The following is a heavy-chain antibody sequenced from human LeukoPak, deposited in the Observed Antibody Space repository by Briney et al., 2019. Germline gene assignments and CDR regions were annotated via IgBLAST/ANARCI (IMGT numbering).Heavy chain of an antibody. J-gene: IGHJ6*03. CDR1: GFTFSSYA. D-gene: IGHD1-26*01. CDR3: AKVGGELVEGSPSGSLYYMDV. CDR2: ISGSGGST. V-gene: IGHV3-23*01. Sequence: GGSLRLSCAASGFTFSSYAMSWVRQAPGKELEWVSAISGSGGSTYYADSVKGRFTISRDNSKNTLYLQMNSLRAEDTAAYYCAKVGGELVEGSPSGSLYYMDVGAKGTTVTVSS.